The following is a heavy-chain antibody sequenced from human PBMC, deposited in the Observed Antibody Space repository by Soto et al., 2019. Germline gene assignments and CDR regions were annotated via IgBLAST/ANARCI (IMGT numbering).Heavy chain of an antibody. J-gene: IGHJ4*02. CDR2: IYYSGST. D-gene: IGHD3-10*01. CDR1: GGSVSSGVYY. CDR3: VRENDGGPEF. V-gene: IGHV4-61*08. Sequence: SETLSLTCTVSGGSVSSGVYYWSWIRQPPGKGLEWIGYIYYSGSTNNNPSLKSRVTISVDTSKNQFSLKLSSVTAEDTAIYYCVRENDGGPEFWGQGTMVTVSS.